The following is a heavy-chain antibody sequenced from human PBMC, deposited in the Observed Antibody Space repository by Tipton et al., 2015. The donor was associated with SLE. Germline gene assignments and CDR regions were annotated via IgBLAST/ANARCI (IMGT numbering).Heavy chain of an antibody. D-gene: IGHD1-1*01. CDR3: AGGQLEGRRFVS. J-gene: IGHJ4*02. CDR1: GGPISSYY. CDR2: IYYSGST. Sequence: GLVKPSETLSLTCTVSGGPISSYYWSWIRQPPGKGLEWIGYIYYSGSTNYNPSLKSRVTISVDTSKNQFPRTLSSVTAAATAVYYCAGGQLEGRRFVSWAQATLATV. V-gene: IGHV4-59*01.